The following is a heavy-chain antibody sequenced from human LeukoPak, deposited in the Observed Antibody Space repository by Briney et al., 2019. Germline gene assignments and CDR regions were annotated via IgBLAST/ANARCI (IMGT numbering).Heavy chain of an antibody. CDR1: GGSISSYY. J-gene: IGHJ4*02. D-gene: IGHD3-22*01. CDR2: IYYSGST. V-gene: IGHV4-59*08. CDR3: ARQEYYYDSSGYIDY. Sequence: SETLSLTCTVSGGSISSYYWSWIRQPPGKGLEWIGYIYYSGSTNYNPSLKSRVTISVDTSKNQFSLKLSSVTAADTAVYYCARQEYYYDSSGYIDYWGQGTLVTVTS.